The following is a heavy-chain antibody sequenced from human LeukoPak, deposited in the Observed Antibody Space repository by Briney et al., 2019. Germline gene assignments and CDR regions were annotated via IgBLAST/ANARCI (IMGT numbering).Heavy chain of an antibody. V-gene: IGHV1-46*01. D-gene: IGHD3-22*01. CDR1: GYTFTTYY. CDR2: INPSGGST. CDR3: ARDYYDSSGSFDY. Sequence: ASVKVSCKASGYTFTTYYMHWVRQAPGQGLEWMGIINPSGGSTNYAQKFQGRVTMTRDTSTSTVYMELRSLRSDDTAVYYCARDYYDSSGSFDYWGQGTLVTVSS. J-gene: IGHJ4*02.